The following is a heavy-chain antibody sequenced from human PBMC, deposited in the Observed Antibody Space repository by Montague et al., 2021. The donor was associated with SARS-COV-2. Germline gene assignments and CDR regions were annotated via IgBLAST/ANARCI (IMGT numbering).Heavy chain of an antibody. V-gene: IGHV4-39*01. CDR3: ARFPTSYYYDSKAAPATPDAFDI. Sequence: SETLSLTCTVSGGSIGSSSYYWGWIRQPPGKGPEWIGSIYYSGSTYYNPSLKSRVTISVDTSKNQFSLKLSSVTAADTAVYYCARFPTSYYYDSKAAPATPDAFDIWGQGTMVTVSS. CDR2: IYYSGST. J-gene: IGHJ3*02. CDR1: GGSIGSSSYY. D-gene: IGHD3-22*01.